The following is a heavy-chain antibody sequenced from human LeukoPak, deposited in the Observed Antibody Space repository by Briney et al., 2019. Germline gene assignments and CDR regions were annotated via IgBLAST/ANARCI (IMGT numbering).Heavy chain of an antibody. D-gene: IGHD3-10*01. Sequence: PSETLSLTCTVSGGSISGHYWTWIRQPPGKGLEWIGQIHYSGRPDYNPSLKSRVTISVDTSKNQFSLKLSSVTAADTAVYYCAREAVGPLLWFGESNTYNWFDPWGQGTLVTVSS. CDR3: AREAVGPLLWFGESNTYNWFDP. V-gene: IGHV4-59*11. J-gene: IGHJ5*02. CDR1: GGSISGHY. CDR2: IHYSGRP.